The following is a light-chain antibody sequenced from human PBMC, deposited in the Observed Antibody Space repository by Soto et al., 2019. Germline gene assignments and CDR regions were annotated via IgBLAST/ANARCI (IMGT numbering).Light chain of an antibody. CDR2: DAS. CDR1: QSVTTN. Sequence: PGERATLSCGASQSVTTNLAWYQQKPGLAPRLLICDASSRATGIPDRFSGSGSGTDFTLTISRLEAEDFAVYYCQQYGNSPQTFGQGTKVDIK. V-gene: IGKV3D-20*01. J-gene: IGKJ1*01. CDR3: QQYGNSPQT.